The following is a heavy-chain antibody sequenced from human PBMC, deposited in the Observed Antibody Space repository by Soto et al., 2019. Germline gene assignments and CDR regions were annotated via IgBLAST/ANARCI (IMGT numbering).Heavy chain of an antibody. J-gene: IGHJ4*02. V-gene: IGHV3-33*01. CDR1: GVTFSSYG. D-gene: IGHD6-13*01. CDR3: AREPIAAAGPLVDY. CDR2: IWYDGSNK. Sequence: PGGSLRHSCAASGVTFSSYGMHWVRQAPGKGLEWVAVIWYDGSNKYYADSVKGRFTISRDNSKNTLYLQMNSLRAEDTAVYYCAREPIAAAGPLVDYWGQGTLVTVSS.